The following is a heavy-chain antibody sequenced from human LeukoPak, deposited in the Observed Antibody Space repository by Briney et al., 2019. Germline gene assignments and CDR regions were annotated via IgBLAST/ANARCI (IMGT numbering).Heavy chain of an antibody. J-gene: IGHJ4*02. CDR3: AGDRQVRGVGIDY. CDR1: GYSISSGYY. V-gene: IGHV4-38-2*02. Sequence: SETLSLTCAVSGYSISSGYYWGWIRQPPGKGLEWIGSIYHSGSTYYNPSLKSRVTISVDTSKNQFSQKLSSVTAADTAVYYCAGDRQVRGVGIDYWGQGTLVTVSS. CDR2: IYHSGST. D-gene: IGHD3-10*01.